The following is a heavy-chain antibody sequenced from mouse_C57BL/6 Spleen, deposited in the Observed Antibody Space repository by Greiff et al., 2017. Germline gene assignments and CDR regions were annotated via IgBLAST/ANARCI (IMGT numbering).Heavy chain of an antibody. CDR2: IHPNSGST. V-gene: IGHV1-64*01. Sequence: QVQLQQPGAELVKPGASVSLSCKASGYTFTSYWMHWVKQRPGQGLEWIGMIHPNSGSTNYNEKFKSKATLTVDKASSTAYMQLRSLTSEDSAVYYCAYYDCDVDYWGQGTTLTVSS. CDR1: GYTFTSYW. D-gene: IGHD2-4*01. J-gene: IGHJ2*01. CDR3: AYYDCDVDY.